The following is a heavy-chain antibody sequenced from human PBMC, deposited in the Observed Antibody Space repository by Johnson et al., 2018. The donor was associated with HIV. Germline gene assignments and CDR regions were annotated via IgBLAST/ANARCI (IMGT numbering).Heavy chain of an antibody. J-gene: IGHJ3*02. CDR3: ARGYGGNYDAFDI. D-gene: IGHD4-23*01. CDR2: ITNGGST. V-gene: IGHV3-64*04. CDR1: GFTFSRYD. Sequence: QVQLVESGGGLVQPGGSLRLSCAASGFTFSRYDMHWVRQAPGKGLEYVSGITNGGSTYSADSVKGRFTISRDNAKNSLYLQMNSLRAEDTAVYYCARGYGGNYDAFDIWGQGTMVTVSS.